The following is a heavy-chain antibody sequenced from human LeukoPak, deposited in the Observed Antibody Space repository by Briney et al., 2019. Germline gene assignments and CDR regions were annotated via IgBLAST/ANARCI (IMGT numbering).Heavy chain of an antibody. CDR3: ARGVGGAARPWPNYYYYYMDV. CDR2: INHSGST. CDR1: GGSFSGYY. J-gene: IGHJ6*03. D-gene: IGHD6-6*01. Sequence: PSETLSLTCAVYGGSFSGYYWSWIRQPPGKGLEWIGEINHSGSTNYNPSLKSRVTISVDTSKNQFSLKLSSVTAADTAVYYCARGVGGAARPWPNYYYYYMDVWGKGTTVTVPS. V-gene: IGHV4-34*01.